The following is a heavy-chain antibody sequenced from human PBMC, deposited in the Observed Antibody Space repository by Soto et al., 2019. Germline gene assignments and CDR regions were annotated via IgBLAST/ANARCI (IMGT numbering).Heavy chain of an antibody. CDR2: IKHSGST. CDR1: GGSFSGYY. D-gene: IGHD5-12*01. V-gene: IGHV4-34*01. CDR3: ARGSRDQSRDGYNYIYX. J-gene: IGHJ4*02. Sequence: SETLSLTCAVYGGSFSGYYWSWIRQPPGKGLEWIWEIKHSGSTNYNPSLKSRVAISVDTSKNQFSLKLSSVTAADTAVYYCARGSRDQSRDGYNYIYXWGQGTLFTVSX.